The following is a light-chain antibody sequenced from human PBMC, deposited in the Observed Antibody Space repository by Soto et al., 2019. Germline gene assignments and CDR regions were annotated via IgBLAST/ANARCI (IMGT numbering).Light chain of an antibody. Sequence: DIQMTQSPSSLSASVGDRVTITCRASQSISSYLTWYQQKPGKAPKLLIYAASSLQSGVPSRFRGSGSGTDCTLTISSLQPEDFATYYCQQSYSTPYTFGQGTQLEIK. V-gene: IGKV1-39*01. CDR1: QSISSY. CDR3: QQSYSTPYT. J-gene: IGKJ2*01. CDR2: AAS.